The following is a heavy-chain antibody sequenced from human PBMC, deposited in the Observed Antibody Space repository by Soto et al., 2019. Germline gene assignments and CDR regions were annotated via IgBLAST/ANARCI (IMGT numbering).Heavy chain of an antibody. J-gene: IGHJ6*02. CDR2: INPNSGGT. Sequence: ASVKVSCKASGYTFTGYYMHWVRQAPGQGLEWMGWINPNSGGTNYAQKFQGRATMTRDTSISTAYMELSRLRSDDTAVYYCARDKPVEWLSSYYYYYGMDVWGQGTTVTVSS. D-gene: IGHD3-3*01. CDR1: GYTFTGYY. V-gene: IGHV1-2*02. CDR3: ARDKPVEWLSSYYYYYGMDV.